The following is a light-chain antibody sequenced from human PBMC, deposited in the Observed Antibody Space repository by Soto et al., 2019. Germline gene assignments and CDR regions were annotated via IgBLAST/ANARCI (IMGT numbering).Light chain of an antibody. J-gene: IGKJ1*01. V-gene: IGKV3-15*01. CDR2: GAS. CDR1: QSVSSN. CDR3: QQYNKWPLT. Sequence: IVMTQSPATLSVSPGERATLSCRASQSVSSNLAWYQQKPGQAPRLLIYGASTRATGIPVRFSGSASGTEFTLTISSLQSEDFTVYYCQQYNKWPLTFGQGTKVDI.